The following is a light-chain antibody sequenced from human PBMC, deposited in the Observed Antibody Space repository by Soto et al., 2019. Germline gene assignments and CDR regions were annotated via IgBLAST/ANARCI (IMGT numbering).Light chain of an antibody. J-gene: IGKJ4*01. Sequence: DIVLAHSPATVSCPPGERATLSCRASQSVSIYLAWYQQKPGQAPRLLIYDASNRATGIPARFSGSGSGTDFTLTISGRDPEDFAVSYCQQRGSRPQYTFRGGTKGDIK. CDR2: DAS. CDR3: QQRGSRPQYT. V-gene: IGKV3-11*01. CDR1: QSVSIY.